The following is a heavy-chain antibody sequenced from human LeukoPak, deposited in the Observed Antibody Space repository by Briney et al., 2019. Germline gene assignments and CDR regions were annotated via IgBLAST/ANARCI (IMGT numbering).Heavy chain of an antibody. CDR3: ARGRGTGSPIGPRYFDL. CDR1: GYLFTSYW. J-gene: IGHJ2*01. V-gene: IGHV5-51*01. Sequence: GESLKISCKGSGYLFTSYWGARVRQMPGKGLEWMGIIYPADSDTRYSPSFQGQVTISADKCISTAFLRWTRLKASDTAIYYCARGRGTGSPIGPRYFDLWGRGTLVTVSS. CDR2: IYPADSDT. D-gene: IGHD3-10*01.